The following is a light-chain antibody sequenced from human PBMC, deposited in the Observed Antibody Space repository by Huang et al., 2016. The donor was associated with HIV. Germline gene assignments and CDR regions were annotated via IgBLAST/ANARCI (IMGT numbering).Light chain of an antibody. J-gene: IGKJ2*01. V-gene: IGKV1-39*01. CDR1: QNISRY. Sequence: DIQMTQSPSSLSAFIGDRVIISCRASQNISRYLNWYQKKPGKAPKLLIYAAISLQGGVPPTFSGSGSWTDFTLTITNLQPADYATYYCQQSDRTPRTFGQGTKLEIK. CDR2: AAI. CDR3: QQSDRTPRT.